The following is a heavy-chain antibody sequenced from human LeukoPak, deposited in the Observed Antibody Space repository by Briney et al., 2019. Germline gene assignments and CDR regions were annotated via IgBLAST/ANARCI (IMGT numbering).Heavy chain of an antibody. CDR2: ISGSGGST. CDR3: AKDGAAAGFSSDY. V-gene: IGHV3-23*01. Sequence: GGSLRLSCAASGFTFSSYAMSWVRQAPGKGLEWVSAISGSGGSTYYADSVKGRFTISRDNSENTLYLQMNSLRAEDTAVYYCAKDGAAAGFSSDYRGQGTLVTVSS. J-gene: IGHJ4*02. CDR1: GFTFSSYA. D-gene: IGHD6-13*01.